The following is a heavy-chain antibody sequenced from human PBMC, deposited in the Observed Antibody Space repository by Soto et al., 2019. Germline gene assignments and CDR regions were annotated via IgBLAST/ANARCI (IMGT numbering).Heavy chain of an antibody. CDR3: ARAPQTVAGAGIWH. J-gene: IGHJ4*02. D-gene: IGHD6-13*01. CDR2: ISGYNGDT. CDR1: GYTFTSYG. V-gene: IGHV1-18*01. Sequence: ASVKVSCKASGYTFTSYGISWVRQAPGQGLEWMGWISGYNGDTNYAQKYQGRVTMTTDTSTSTAYMELRSLRSDDTAVYYCARAPQTVAGAGIWHWGQGTLVTVSS.